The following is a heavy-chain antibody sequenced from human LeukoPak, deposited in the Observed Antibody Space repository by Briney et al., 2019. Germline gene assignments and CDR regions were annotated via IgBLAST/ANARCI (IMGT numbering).Heavy chain of an antibody. D-gene: IGHD3-3*01. CDR1: GFTFSSYG. Sequence: TGGSLRLSCAASGFTFSSYGMHWVRQAPGKGLEWVAVISYDGSNKYYADSVKGRFTISRDNSKNTLYLQMNSLRAEDTAVYYCAAYDFWSGYSAGIDYWGQGTLVTVSS. V-gene: IGHV3-30*03. J-gene: IGHJ4*02. CDR2: ISYDGSNK. CDR3: AAYDFWSGYSAGIDY.